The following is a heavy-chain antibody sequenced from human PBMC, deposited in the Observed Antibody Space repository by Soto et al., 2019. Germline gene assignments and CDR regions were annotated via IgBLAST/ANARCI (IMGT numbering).Heavy chain of an antibody. CDR3: ARDYSGITGTTGEFDY. Sequence: AGGSLKLSCAASGFAVSCNYMGWVRQAPGKGLEWVSVIYSGGSTYYADSVKGRFTISRDNSKNTLYLQMNSLRAEDTAVYYCARDYSGITGTTGEFDYWGQGTLVTVSS. J-gene: IGHJ4*02. CDR1: GFAVSCNY. D-gene: IGHD1-7*01. CDR2: IYSGGST. V-gene: IGHV3-66*01.